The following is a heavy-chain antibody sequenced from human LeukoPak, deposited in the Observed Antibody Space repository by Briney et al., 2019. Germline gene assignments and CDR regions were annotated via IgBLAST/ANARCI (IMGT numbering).Heavy chain of an antibody. D-gene: IGHD3-10*01. CDR2: INGENGNT. CDR1: GYTFTSYA. CDR3: AREVSSVGANYFDY. J-gene: IGHJ4*02. V-gene: IGHV1-3*03. Sequence: GASVKVSCKASGYTFTSYAMNWVRQAPGQRLEWMGWINGENGNTKYSQELRGRVTFTSDSSATTVYMELSSLRSEDVAVYYCAREVSSVGANYFDYWGQGTLVTVSS.